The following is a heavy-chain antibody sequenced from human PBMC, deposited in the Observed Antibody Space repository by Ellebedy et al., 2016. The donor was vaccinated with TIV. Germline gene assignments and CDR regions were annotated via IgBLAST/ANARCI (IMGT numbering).Heavy chain of an antibody. CDR3: ARDCSSTSCYTPYFDY. CDR1: GFTFSSYW. Sequence: GGSLRLSXAASGFTFSSYWMSWVRQAPGKGLEWVANIKQDGSEKYYVDSVKGRFTISRDNAKNSLYLQMNSLRAEDTAVYYCARDCSSTSCYTPYFDYWGQGTLVTVSS. V-gene: IGHV3-7*01. J-gene: IGHJ4*02. D-gene: IGHD2-2*02. CDR2: IKQDGSEK.